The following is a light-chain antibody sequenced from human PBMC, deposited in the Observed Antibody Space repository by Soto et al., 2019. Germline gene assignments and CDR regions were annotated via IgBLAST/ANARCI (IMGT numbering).Light chain of an antibody. CDR2: GAS. CDR3: QQRNNWPPIT. V-gene: IGKV3D-15*01. CDR1: QSVSSN. J-gene: IGKJ5*01. Sequence: IVMTQSPATLSVSPGERYTLSCMASQSVSSNLAWYQQKPGQAPRLLIYGASSRATGIPDRFSGSGSGTDFTLTISRLEPEDFAVYYCQQRNNWPPITFGQGTRLEIK.